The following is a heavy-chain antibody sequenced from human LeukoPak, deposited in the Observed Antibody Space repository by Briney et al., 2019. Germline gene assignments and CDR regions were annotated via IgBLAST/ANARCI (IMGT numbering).Heavy chain of an antibody. CDR3: ARGRYDFWSGYRRYFDY. CDR2: INHSGST. D-gene: IGHD3-3*01. V-gene: IGHV4-34*01. CDR1: GGTFSGYY. J-gene: IGHJ4*02. Sequence: SETLSLTCAVYGGTFSGYYWSWIRQPPGKGLEWIGKINHSGSTNYNPSLKSRVTISVDTPKNQLYLKLSAVTAAGTDVYYCARGRYDFWSGYRRYFDYWGQGTLVTVSS.